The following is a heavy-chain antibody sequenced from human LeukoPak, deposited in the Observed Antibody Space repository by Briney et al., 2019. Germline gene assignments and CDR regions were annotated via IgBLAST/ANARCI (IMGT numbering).Heavy chain of an antibody. Sequence: QSSETLSLTCTVSGGSISSGGYYWSWIRQHPGKGLEWIGYIYYSGSTYYNPSLKSRVTISVDTSKNQFSLKLSSVTAADTAVYYCTRGSREQGSPWPQSRLFDYWGQGTLVTVSS. J-gene: IGHJ4*02. CDR3: TRGSREQGSPWPQSRLFDY. D-gene: IGHD3-10*01. CDR1: GGSISSGGYY. V-gene: IGHV4-31*03. CDR2: IYYSGST.